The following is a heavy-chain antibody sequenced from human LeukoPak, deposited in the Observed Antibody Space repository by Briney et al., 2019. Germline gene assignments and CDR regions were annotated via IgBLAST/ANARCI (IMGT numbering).Heavy chain of an antibody. CDR2: ISAYNGNT. J-gene: IGHJ4*02. CDR3: ARGVTVASTKLNTFDY. CDR1: GYTFTSYG. V-gene: IGHV1-18*01. D-gene: IGHD6-19*01. Sequence: ASVKVSCKASGYTFTSYGISWLRQAPGQGLEWMGWISAYNGNTNYAQKLQGRVTMTTDTSTSTAYMELRSLRSDDTAVHYCARGVTVASTKLNTFDYWGQGTLVTVSS.